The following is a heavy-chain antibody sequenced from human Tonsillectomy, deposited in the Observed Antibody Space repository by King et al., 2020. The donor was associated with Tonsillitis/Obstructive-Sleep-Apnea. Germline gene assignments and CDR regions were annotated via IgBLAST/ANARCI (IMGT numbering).Heavy chain of an antibody. D-gene: IGHD5-18*01. CDR2: MNPNSGDT. V-gene: IGHV1-8*01. CDR3: ATLMGFGETDMAVVSWFDP. Sequence: VQLVESGAEVKKPGASVKVSCKASGYSFTSYDIIWVRQATGQGLEWMGWMNPNSGDTGYAQKFQGRVTMTRDTSTGTAYMDLSSLRFEDTAVYYCATLMGFGETDMAVVSWFDPWGQGTLVTVSS. J-gene: IGHJ5*02. CDR1: GYSFTSYD.